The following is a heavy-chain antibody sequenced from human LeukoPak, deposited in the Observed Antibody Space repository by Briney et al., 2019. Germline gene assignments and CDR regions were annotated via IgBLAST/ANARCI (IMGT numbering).Heavy chain of an antibody. Sequence: PSETLSLTCAVYGGSFSGYYWGWIRQPPGKGLEWIGSIYYSGSTYYNPSLKSRVTISVDTSKNQFSLRLSSVTAADTAVYYCAREVDAAAAYNWFDPWGQGTLVTVSS. J-gene: IGHJ5*02. CDR1: GGSFSGYY. CDR2: IYYSGST. V-gene: IGHV4-34*01. D-gene: IGHD2-2*01. CDR3: AREVDAAAAYNWFDP.